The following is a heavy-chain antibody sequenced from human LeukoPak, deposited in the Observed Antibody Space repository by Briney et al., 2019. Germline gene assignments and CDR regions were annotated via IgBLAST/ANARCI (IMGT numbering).Heavy chain of an antibody. CDR2: IVVGSGNN. D-gene: IGHD3-10*01. CDR1: GFTFTNSA. CDR3: AADRLGELFPLH. V-gene: IGHV1-58*02. J-gene: IGHJ4*02. Sequence: SVKVSCKASGFTFTNSAMQWVRQARGQRLAWIGWIVVGSGNNNYPQKFQERVTITRDMSTSTAYVELSSLRSEDTAVYYCAADRLGELFPLHWGQGTLVTVSS.